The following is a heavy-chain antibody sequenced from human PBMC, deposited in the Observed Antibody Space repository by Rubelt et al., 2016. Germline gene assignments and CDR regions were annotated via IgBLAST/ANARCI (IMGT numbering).Heavy chain of an antibody. CDR3: ARGPYSGSYYFDY. D-gene: IGHD1-26*01. J-gene: IGHJ4*02. Sequence: EVQLVESGGGLVQPGGSLRLSCAASGFTFSSYWMSWVRQAPGKGLEWVANIKQDGSEKYYVDSVKGRFTISRDNAKNSLYLQMNSLRAEDTAVYYCARGPYSGSYYFDYWGQGTLVTVSS. V-gene: IGHV3-7*03. CDR1: GFTFSSYW. CDR2: IKQDGSEK.